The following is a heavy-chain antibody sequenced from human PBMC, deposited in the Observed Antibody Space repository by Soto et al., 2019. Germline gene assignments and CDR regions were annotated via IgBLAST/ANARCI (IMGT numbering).Heavy chain of an antibody. D-gene: IGHD6-13*01. V-gene: IGHV4-38-2*02. J-gene: IGHJ5*02. Sequence: SETLSLTCAVSGYSISSGYSWGWIRQPPGKGLEWIGSIYHSGSTYYNPPLKSRVTISVDTSKNQFSLKLSSVTAADTAVYYCAREGIAAVGTRWFDHWGQGALVTVSS. CDR3: AREGIAAVGTRWFDH. CDR1: GYSISSGYS. CDR2: IYHSGST.